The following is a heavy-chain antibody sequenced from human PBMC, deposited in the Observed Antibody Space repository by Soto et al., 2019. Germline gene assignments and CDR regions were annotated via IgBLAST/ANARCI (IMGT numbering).Heavy chain of an antibody. CDR3: AKESAGYTYGLFLRWFDP. Sequence: EVQLLESGGGLVQPGGSLRLSCAASGFTFSSYAMSWVRQPPGKGLEWVSSISGSGGGTYYADSVRGRFTITRDNSKNTLYLQMNSLSAEDTAIYNCAKESAGYTYGLFLRWFDPWGQGAMVTVSS. V-gene: IGHV3-23*01. J-gene: IGHJ5*02. D-gene: IGHD5-18*01. CDR1: GFTFSSYA. CDR2: ISGSGGGT.